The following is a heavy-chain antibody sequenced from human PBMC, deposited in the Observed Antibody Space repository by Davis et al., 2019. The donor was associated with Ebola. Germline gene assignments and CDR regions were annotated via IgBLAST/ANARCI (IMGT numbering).Heavy chain of an antibody. CDR2: MNPLSGGT. Sequence: AASVKVSCKAVGDTLTSYAMTWVRQAPGQGLEWMGRMNPLSGGTNYAQQFQGRVTMIRDTSISTAYMELSRLTYDDTAVYYCARLCSSSCPNDYWGQGTLVTVSS. D-gene: IGHD6-13*01. V-gene: IGHV1-2*06. J-gene: IGHJ4*02. CDR1: GDTLTSYA. CDR3: ARLCSSSCPNDY.